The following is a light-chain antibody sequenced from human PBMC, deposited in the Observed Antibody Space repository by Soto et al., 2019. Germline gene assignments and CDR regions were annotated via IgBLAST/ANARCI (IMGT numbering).Light chain of an antibody. Sequence: EIVLTQSPGTLSLSPGERATLSCRASQSVSSSFLTWYQQKPGQAPRLLIYGVFSRATGIPDRFSGSGSGTDFTLTISRLEPEDSEVYFCQEYGSSPRTLGQRNKVYI. CDR3: QEYGSSPRT. CDR1: QSVSSSF. V-gene: IGKV3-20*01. J-gene: IGKJ1*01. CDR2: GVF.